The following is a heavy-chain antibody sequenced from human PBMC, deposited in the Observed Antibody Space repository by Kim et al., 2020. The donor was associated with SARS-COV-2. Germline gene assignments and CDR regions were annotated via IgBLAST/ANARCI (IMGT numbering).Heavy chain of an antibody. CDR3: TRDVLAGGADV. J-gene: IGHJ6*02. Sequence: ITYADSVKCRFITSRDNARNSLYLQMNSLRPEDTALYYCTRDVLAGGADVWGQGTAVIVSS. D-gene: IGHD2-21*01. CDR2: I. V-gene: IGHV3-9*01.